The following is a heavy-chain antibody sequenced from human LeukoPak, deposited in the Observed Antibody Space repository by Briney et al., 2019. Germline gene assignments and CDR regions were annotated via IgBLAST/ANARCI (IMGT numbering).Heavy chain of an antibody. CDR2: INPNSGGT. J-gene: IGHJ6*02. V-gene: IGHV1-2*02. Sequence: PQASVTVSCKASGYTLTGYYMHWVRQAPGQGLEWMGWINPNSGGTNYAQKFQGRVTMTRDTSISTAYMELSRLRSDDTAVYYCAREGGSCKGIAVAGAPVGCGMDVWGQGTTVTVSS. D-gene: IGHD6-19*01. CDR1: GYTLTGYY. CDR3: AREGGSCKGIAVAGAPVGCGMDV.